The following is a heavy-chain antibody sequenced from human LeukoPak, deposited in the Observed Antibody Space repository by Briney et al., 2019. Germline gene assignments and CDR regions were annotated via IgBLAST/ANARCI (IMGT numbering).Heavy chain of an antibody. V-gene: IGHV4-30-4*01. CDR3: ARDQLNYYGSGSYFRVVDYYDMDV. D-gene: IGHD3-10*01. J-gene: IGHJ6*02. CDR1: GGSISSGDYY. CDR2: IYYSGST. Sequence: PSETLSLTCTVSGGSISSGDYYWSWIRQPPGKGLEWIGYIYYSGSTYYNPSLKSRVTISVDTSKNQFSLKLSSVTAADTAVYYCARDQLNYYGSGSYFRVVDYYDMDVWGQGTTVTVSS.